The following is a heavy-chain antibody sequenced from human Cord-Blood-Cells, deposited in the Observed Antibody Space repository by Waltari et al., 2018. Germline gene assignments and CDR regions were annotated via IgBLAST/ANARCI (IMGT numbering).Heavy chain of an antibody. CDR1: GGSVSSGSYY. D-gene: IGHD1-26*01. Sequence: QVQLRESGPGLVKPSETLSLTCTVSGGSVSSGSYYWSWIRQPPGKGLGWMWYIYYSGSNTYNPSLKSRVTISVDTSKNQFSLKLSSVTAADTAVYYCARDSGNWYFDLWGRGTLVTVSS. V-gene: IGHV4-61*01. CDR3: ARDSGNWYFDL. J-gene: IGHJ2*01. CDR2: IYYSGSN.